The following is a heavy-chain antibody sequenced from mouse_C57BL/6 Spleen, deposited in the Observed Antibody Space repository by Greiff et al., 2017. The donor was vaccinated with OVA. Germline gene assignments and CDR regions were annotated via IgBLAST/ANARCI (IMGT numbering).Heavy chain of an antibody. D-gene: IGHD2-4*01. J-gene: IGHJ4*01. Sequence: QVQLQQSGAELARPGASVKLSCKASGYTFTSYGISWVKQRTGQGLEWIGEIYPRSGNTYYNEKFKGKATLTADKSSSTAYMELRSLSSEDAAVYFCARRVYDYDYAMDYWGQGTSVTVSS. CDR2: IYPRSGNT. V-gene: IGHV1-81*01. CDR1: GYTFTSYG. CDR3: ARRVYDYDYAMDY.